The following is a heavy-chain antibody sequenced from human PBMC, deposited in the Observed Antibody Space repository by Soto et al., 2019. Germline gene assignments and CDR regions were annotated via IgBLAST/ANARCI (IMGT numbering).Heavy chain of an antibody. CDR2: IYYSGST. J-gene: IGHJ6*03. V-gene: IGHV4-59*08. D-gene: IGHD6-19*01. Sequence: SETLSLTCTVSGGSISSYYWSWIRQPPGKGLEWIGYIYYSGSTNYNPSLKSRVTISVDTSKNQFSLKLSSVTAADTAVYYCARLHSSGWYDYYYYMDVWGKGTTVTVS. CDR1: GGSISSYY. CDR3: ARLHSSGWYDYYYYMDV.